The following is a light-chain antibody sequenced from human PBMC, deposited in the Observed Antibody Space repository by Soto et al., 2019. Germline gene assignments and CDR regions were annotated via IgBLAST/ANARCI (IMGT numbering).Light chain of an antibody. J-gene: IGKJ3*01. CDR3: QQYTTSPFT. V-gene: IGKV3-20*01. Sequence: IVLTQSPGTLSLSPGERATLYCRASQSVGSNYLAWYQQKPGQAPRVLIYGASSRATGIPDRFSGSGSGADFTLTISRLEPEEFAVYYCQQYTTSPFTFGPGTKVDIK. CDR1: QSVGSNY. CDR2: GAS.